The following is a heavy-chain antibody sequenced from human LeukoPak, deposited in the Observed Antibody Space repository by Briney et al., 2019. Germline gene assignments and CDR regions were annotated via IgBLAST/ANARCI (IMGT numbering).Heavy chain of an antibody. CDR1: GFNFSTYG. D-gene: IGHD3-22*01. J-gene: IGHJ4*02. Sequence: GGSLRLSCAASGFNFSTYGMSWARQAPGKGPEWVSAINDGGTRTYYTDSVKGRFTISRDNSKSTLYLQFHSLRAEDTAIYFCETGGRDSSGYYYSRAGYFDFWGQGTLVTVSS. CDR3: ETGGRDSSGYYYSRAGYFDF. CDR2: INDGGTRT. V-gene: IGHV3-23*01.